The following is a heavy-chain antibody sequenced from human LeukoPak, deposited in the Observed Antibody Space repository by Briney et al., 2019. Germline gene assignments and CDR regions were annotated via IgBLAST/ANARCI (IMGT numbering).Heavy chain of an antibody. J-gene: IGHJ4*02. Sequence: GGSLRLSCSASGFTFSNYSMNWVRQAPGKGLEWVSSISSSGSYIYYADSVKGRFTISRDNAKNSLYLQMNSLRAEDTALYYCAKDTGYSYGPNIDYWGQGTLVTVSS. D-gene: IGHD5-18*01. CDR3: AKDTGYSYGPNIDY. CDR1: GFTFSNYS. V-gene: IGHV3-21*04. CDR2: ISSSGSYI.